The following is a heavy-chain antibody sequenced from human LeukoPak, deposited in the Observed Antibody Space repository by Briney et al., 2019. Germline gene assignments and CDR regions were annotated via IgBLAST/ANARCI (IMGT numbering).Heavy chain of an antibody. J-gene: IGHJ3*02. Sequence: GGSLRLSCTASGFTFGDYAMSWVRQAPGKGLEWVGFIRSKAYGGTTEYAASVKGRFTISRDDSKSIAYLQMNSLKTEDTAVYYCWVIAIGRDAFDIWGQGTMVTVSS. CDR3: WVIAIGRDAFDI. CDR1: GFTFGDYA. CDR2: IRSKAYGGTT. V-gene: IGHV3-49*04. D-gene: IGHD2-21*01.